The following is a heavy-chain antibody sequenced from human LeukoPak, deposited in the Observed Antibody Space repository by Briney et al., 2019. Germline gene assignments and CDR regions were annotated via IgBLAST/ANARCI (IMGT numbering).Heavy chain of an antibody. CDR3: ARSVPTYYYDSSGRYYFDY. V-gene: IGHV1-18*01. D-gene: IGHD3-22*01. CDR1: GYTFTSYG. Sequence: GASVKVSCKASGYTFTSYGISWVRQAPGQGLEWMGWISAYNGNTNYAQKLQGRVTMTTDTSTSTAYMELRSLRSDDTAVYYCARSVPTYYYDSSGRYYFDYWGQGTLVTVSS. CDR2: ISAYNGNT. J-gene: IGHJ4*02.